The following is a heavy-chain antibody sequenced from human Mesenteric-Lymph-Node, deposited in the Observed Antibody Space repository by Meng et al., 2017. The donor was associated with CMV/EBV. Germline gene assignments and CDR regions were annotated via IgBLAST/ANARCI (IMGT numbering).Heavy chain of an antibody. CDR3: ARDAGTGYSSGWYLGMYYYYYGMDV. Sequence: GESLKISCTGSGFTFDDYAMSWVRQAPGKGLEWVAVISYDGSNKYYADSVKGRFTISRDNSKNTLYLQMNSLRAEDTAVYYCARDAGTGYSSGWYLGMYYYYYGMDVWGQGTTVTVSS. V-gene: IGHV3-30*04. J-gene: IGHJ6*02. CDR1: GFTFDDYA. D-gene: IGHD6-19*01. CDR2: ISYDGSNK.